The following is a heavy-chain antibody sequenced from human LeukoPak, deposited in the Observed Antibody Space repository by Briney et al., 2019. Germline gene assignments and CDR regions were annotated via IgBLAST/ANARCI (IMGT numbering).Heavy chain of an antibody. Sequence: SETLSLTCTVSGGSISSYYWSSLRQPPRKGLEWIGYIYYSGSTNYNPSLKSRVTISVDTSKNQFSLKLTSVTAADTAVYYCARGLSAHDYWGQGTLVTVSS. V-gene: IGHV4-59*01. J-gene: IGHJ4*02. D-gene: IGHD2-15*01. CDR3: ARGLSAHDY. CDR1: GGSISSYY. CDR2: IYYSGST.